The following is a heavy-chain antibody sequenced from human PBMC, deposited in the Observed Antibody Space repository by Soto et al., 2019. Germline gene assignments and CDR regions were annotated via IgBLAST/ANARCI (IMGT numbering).Heavy chain of an antibody. CDR2: IWYDGSRQ. CDR3: AGEEGYGSDSKPFDI. CDR1: GFTFSDYG. J-gene: IGHJ3*02. Sequence: PVGSLRLSCAASGFTFSDYGMFWVRQAPGKGLEWVAGIWYDGSRQFYGGSVKGRFTVSRDNSRNTVLLQMNSLRAEDTALYYCAGEEGYGSDSKPFDIWGQGTMVTGSS. V-gene: IGHV3-33*01. D-gene: IGHD3-10*01.